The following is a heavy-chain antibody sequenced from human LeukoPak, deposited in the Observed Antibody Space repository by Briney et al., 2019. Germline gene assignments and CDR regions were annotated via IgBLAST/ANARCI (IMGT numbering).Heavy chain of an antibody. V-gene: IGHV1-2*02. CDR3: AREEGYDSSGYQAQY. CDR1: GYTFTGYY. Sequence: EASVTVSCKASGYTFTGYYMHWVRQAPGQGLEWMGWINPNSGGTNYAQKFQGRVTMTRDTSISTAYMELSRLRSDDTAVYYCAREEGYDSSGYQAQYWGQGTPVTVSS. J-gene: IGHJ4*02. CDR2: INPNSGGT. D-gene: IGHD3-22*01.